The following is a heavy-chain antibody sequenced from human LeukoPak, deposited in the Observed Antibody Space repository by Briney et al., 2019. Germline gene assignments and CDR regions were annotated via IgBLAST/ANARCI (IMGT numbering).Heavy chain of an antibody. Sequence: SETLSPTCTVSAGSISGYYWTWIRQPPGKGLEWIGYIYYTGSTNYNPSLKSRVAISLDTSKNQFSLNLNSVTAADTAVYYCARWFCGGGTCRGAVDYWGQGTLVTVSS. D-gene: IGHD2-15*01. CDR3: ARWFCGGGTCRGAVDY. V-gene: IGHV4-59*01. CDR2: IYYTGST. CDR1: AGSISGYY. J-gene: IGHJ4*02.